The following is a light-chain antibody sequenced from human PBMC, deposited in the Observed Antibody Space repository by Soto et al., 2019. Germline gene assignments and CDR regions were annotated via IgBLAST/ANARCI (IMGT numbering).Light chain of an antibody. CDR3: QKYNDWPLT. CDR2: AAS. Sequence: EIVMTQSPAALSLSPGERATLSCRASQSVRSNLAWYQQRPGQAPRLLIYAASIRATGVPARFSGSGSGPEFTGTISSLQSEDFAVYFCQKYNDWPLTFGQVTKVEIK. V-gene: IGKV3-15*01. CDR1: QSVRSN. J-gene: IGKJ1*01.